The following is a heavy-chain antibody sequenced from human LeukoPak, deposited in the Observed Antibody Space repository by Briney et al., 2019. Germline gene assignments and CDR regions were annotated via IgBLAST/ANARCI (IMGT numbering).Heavy chain of an antibody. J-gene: IGHJ6*02. Sequence: GGSLRLSCAASGFTFSNYAMNWVRQAAGKGLEWVSSTTGSGGSTYCADSVKGRFTISRDNSKNTLYLQLNSLTADDTAVYYCANSDLWGQGTTVTVSS. V-gene: IGHV3-23*01. CDR1: GFTFSNYA. CDR3: ANSDL. CDR2: TTGSGGST.